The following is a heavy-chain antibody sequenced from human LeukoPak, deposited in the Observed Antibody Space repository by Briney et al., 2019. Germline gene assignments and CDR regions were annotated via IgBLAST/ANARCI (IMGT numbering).Heavy chain of an antibody. D-gene: IGHD3-10*01. CDR1: GFTFNKFA. Sequence: GGSLRLSCAASGFTFNKFALSWVRQAPGKGLEWVSAISINGDGTYYADSVRGRFTISRDNSKNTLYLQMNSLKTEDAAVYYCAKDLLFPRFGSESWGQGTLVTVSS. CDR3: AKDLLFPRFGSES. CDR2: ISINGDGT. J-gene: IGHJ5*02. V-gene: IGHV3-23*01.